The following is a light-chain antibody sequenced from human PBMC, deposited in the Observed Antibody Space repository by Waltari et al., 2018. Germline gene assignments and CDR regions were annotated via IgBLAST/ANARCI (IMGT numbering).Light chain of an antibody. Sequence: DIVMTQTRLSLSFTPGQPASISCKSSQTLLHSDANALLYWYLQKAGQPPQLLIYECSHRFSGVPDRFSGSGSGTDFTLKISRVEAEDVGVYFYMQSIQLPPITFGQGTRLEIK. CDR2: ECS. J-gene: IGKJ5*01. V-gene: IGKV2D-29*01. CDR3: MQSIQLPPIT. CDR1: QTLLHSDANAL.